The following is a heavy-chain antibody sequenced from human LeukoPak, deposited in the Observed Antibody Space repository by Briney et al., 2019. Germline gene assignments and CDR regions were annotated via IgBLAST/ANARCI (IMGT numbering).Heavy chain of an antibody. CDR1: GYTLTSYG. CDR2: ISAYNGNT. D-gene: IGHD4-17*01. V-gene: IGHV1-18*01. J-gene: IGHJ6*02. Sequence: ASVKVSCKASGYTLTSYGISWVRQAPGQGLEWMGWISAYNGNTNYAQKLQGRVTMTTDTSTSTAYMELRSLRSDDTAVYYCARDQFYGDYSLLLYYYGMDVWGQGTTVTVSS. CDR3: ARDQFYGDYSLLLYYYGMDV.